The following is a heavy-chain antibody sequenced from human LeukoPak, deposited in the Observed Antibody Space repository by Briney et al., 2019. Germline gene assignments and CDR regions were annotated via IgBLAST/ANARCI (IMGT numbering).Heavy chain of an antibody. V-gene: IGHV3-33*01. CDR3: ARDYLVGANVEYYFDS. CDR1: GFSFSSYG. Sequence: GGSLRLSCAASGFSFSSYGIHWVRQAPGKWLEPVAVIWHDGSNKYYADSVKGRFTISRDNSKNTLFLQMNSLRAEDTAVYFCARDYLVGANVEYYFDSWGQGTLVTVSS. CDR2: IWHDGSNK. J-gene: IGHJ4*02. D-gene: IGHD1-26*01.